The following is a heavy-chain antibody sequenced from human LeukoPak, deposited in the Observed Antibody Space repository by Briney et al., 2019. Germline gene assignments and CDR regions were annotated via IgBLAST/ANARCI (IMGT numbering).Heavy chain of an antibody. CDR1: GFTFDYYW. CDR3: ARGSEWELLSCDF. V-gene: IGHV3-74*01. CDR2: TNTDGSNT. Sequence: GGSLRLSCAASGFTFDYYWMHWVRQAPGKGLMWVSRTNTDGSNTHYADSVKGRFTISRDNAKNTLYLQMNGLRVEDTAVYYCARGSEWELLSCDFWGQGTVVTVSS. D-gene: IGHD1-26*01. J-gene: IGHJ4*02.